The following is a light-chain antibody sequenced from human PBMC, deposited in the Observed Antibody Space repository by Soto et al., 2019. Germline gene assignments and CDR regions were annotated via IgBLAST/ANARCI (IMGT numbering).Light chain of an antibody. CDR2: DVS. V-gene: IGKV3-15*01. Sequence: EIVMTQPPASLSVSPGERATLPCRAGQGVTTNFAWYQQKSGQSPRLLIYDVSTRATGVPARFSGTGSETDFTLTISGLQSEDSAVYFCQQYNNWPFSFGQGTRLEIK. CDR3: QQYNNWPFS. CDR1: QGVTTN. J-gene: IGKJ5*01.